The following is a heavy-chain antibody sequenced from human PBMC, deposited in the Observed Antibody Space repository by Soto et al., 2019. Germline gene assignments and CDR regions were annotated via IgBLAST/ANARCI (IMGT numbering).Heavy chain of an antibody. D-gene: IGHD2-2*01. J-gene: IGHJ5*02. Sequence: QVQLVQSGAEVKKPGSSVKVSCKASGGTFSSYAISWVRQAPGQGLEWMGGIIPIFGTANYAQKFQVRVTIPADKSTSTAYMELSSLRSEDTAVYYCARDRSTRLPSWFDPWGQGALVTVSS. CDR3: ARDRSTRLPSWFDP. CDR1: GGTFSSYA. V-gene: IGHV1-69*06. CDR2: IIPIFGTA.